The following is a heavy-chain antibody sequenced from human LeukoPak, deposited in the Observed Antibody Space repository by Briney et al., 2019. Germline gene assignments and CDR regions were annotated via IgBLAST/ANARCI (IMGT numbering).Heavy chain of an antibody. CDR2: ISYDGSNK. J-gene: IGHJ3*02. CDR3: AKDTPSRGEDAFDI. D-gene: IGHD6-25*01. V-gene: IGHV3-30-3*01. CDR1: GFTFSSYA. Sequence: GRSLRLSCAASGFTFSSYAMHWVRQAPGKGLEWVAVISYDGSNKYYADSVKGRFTISRDNSKNTLYLQMNSLRAEDTAVYYCAKDTPSRGEDAFDIWGQGTMVTVSS.